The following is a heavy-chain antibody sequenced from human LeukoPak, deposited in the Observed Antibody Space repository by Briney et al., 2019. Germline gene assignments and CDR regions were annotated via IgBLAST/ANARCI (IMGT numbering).Heavy chain of an antibody. D-gene: IGHD3-10*02. CDR2: INSDGSST. J-gene: IGHJ6*04. CDR3: AELGITMIGGV. V-gene: IGHV3-74*01. Sequence: GGSLRLSCAASGFTFSSYWMHWVRQAPGKGLVWVSRINSDGSSTSYAGSVKGRFTISRDNAKNSLYLQMNSLRAEDTAVYYCAELGITMIGGVWGKGTTVTISS. CDR1: GFTFSSYW.